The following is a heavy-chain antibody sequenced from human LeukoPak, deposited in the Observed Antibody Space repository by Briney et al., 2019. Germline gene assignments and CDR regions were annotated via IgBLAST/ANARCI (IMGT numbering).Heavy chain of an antibody. CDR3: ARGYHSSGYNWFDP. CDR2: INHSGST. Sequence: PSETLSLTCTVSGGSISSYYWSWIRQPPGKGLEWTGEINHSGSTNYNPSLKSRVTISVDTSKNQFSLKLSSVTAADTAVYYCARGYHSSGYNWFDPWGQGTLVTVSS. D-gene: IGHD3-22*01. J-gene: IGHJ5*02. V-gene: IGHV4-34*01. CDR1: GGSISSYY.